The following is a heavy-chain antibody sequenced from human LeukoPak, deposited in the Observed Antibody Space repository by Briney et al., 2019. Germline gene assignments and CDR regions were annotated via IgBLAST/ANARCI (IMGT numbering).Heavy chain of an antibody. D-gene: IGHD2-8*01. CDR2: INSDGIST. CDR1: GFTFSSYW. V-gene: IGHV3-74*01. Sequence: GGSLRLSCAASGFTFSSYWMHWVRQAPGKGLVLVSRINSDGISTSYADSVKGRFTISRDNAKNTLYVQMNSLRAEDTAVYYCARDLNGHYLNYWGQGTLVTVSS. J-gene: IGHJ4*02. CDR3: ARDLNGHYLNY.